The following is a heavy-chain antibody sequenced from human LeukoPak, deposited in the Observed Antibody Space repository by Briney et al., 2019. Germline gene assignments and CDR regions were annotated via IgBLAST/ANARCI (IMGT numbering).Heavy chain of an antibody. CDR3: ARRPGISDH. V-gene: IGHV3-48*01. CDR2: ISSSSSII. J-gene: IGHJ4*02. CDR1: GFTFSSYS. Sequence: VGSLRLSCAASGFTFSSYSMNWVRQAPGKGLEWVSYISSSSSIIYYAGSVKGRFTISRDNAKNSLYLQMNSLRAEDTAVYYCARRPGISDHWGQGTLVTVPS. D-gene: IGHD2/OR15-2a*01.